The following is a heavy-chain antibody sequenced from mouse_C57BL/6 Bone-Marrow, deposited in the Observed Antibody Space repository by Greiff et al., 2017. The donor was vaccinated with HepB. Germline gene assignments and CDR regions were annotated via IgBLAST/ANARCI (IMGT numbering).Heavy chain of an antibody. V-gene: IGHV1-81*01. D-gene: IGHD2-4*01. CDR2: IYPRSGNT. CDR3: ARRGLRRGGY. J-gene: IGHJ2*01. Sequence: VQLQQSGAELARPGASVKLSCKASGSTFTSYGISWVKQSTGQGLEWIGEIYPRSGNTYYNEKFKGKATLTADKSSSTAYMELRSLTSEDSAVYFCARRGLRRGGYWGQGTTLTVSS. CDR1: GSTFTSYG.